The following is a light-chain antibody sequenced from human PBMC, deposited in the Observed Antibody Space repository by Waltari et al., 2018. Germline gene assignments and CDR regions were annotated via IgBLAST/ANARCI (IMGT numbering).Light chain of an antibody. V-gene: IGKV3-20*01. Sequence: ASQSLTKRYLAWYQQKPGQAPRLLIYGASNRAAGIPDRFSDSGSGTDFTLTIDRLEPEDFAVYYCQQYGSSILYTFGQGTKLEIK. J-gene: IGKJ2*01. CDR1: QSLTKRY. CDR2: GAS. CDR3: QQYGSSILYT.